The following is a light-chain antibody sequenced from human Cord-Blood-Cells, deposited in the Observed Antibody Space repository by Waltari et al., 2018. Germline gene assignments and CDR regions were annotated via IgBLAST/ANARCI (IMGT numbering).Light chain of an antibody. CDR2: QDS. Sequence: SYELTQPPSVSVYPGQTASITCAGDKLWDKYACWYQQKSGTSPVLVIYQDSKRPPGIPERFSGSNSGNTATLTISGTQAMDEADYYCQAWDSSTVVFGGGTKLTVL. J-gene: IGLJ2*01. V-gene: IGLV3-1*01. CDR3: QAWDSSTVV. CDR1: KLWDKY.